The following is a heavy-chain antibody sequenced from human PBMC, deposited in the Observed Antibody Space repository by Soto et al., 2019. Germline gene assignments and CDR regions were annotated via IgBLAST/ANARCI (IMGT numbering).Heavy chain of an antibody. CDR2: ISYDGRNK. V-gene: IGHV3-30*04. Sequence: QVQLVESGGGVVQPGRSLRLSCAASGFTFRSYAMHWVRQAPGKGLEWVAVISYDGRNKYYADSVKGRFTTSRDNSKNTLYLQMNRLRAEDTAVYYCAREIEQLLDYWGQGTLVTDSS. CDR1: GFTFRSYA. J-gene: IGHJ4*02. D-gene: IGHD1-1*01. CDR3: AREIEQLLDY.